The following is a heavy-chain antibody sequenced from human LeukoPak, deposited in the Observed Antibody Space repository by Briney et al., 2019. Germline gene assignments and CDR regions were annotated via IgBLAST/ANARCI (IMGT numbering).Heavy chain of an antibody. Sequence: ASVTVSCKASGYTFTSYGISWVRQAPGQGLEWMGWISAYNGNTNYAQKLQGRVTMTTDTSTSTAYMELRSLRSDDTAVYYCAREMFVVVTATYYFDYWGQGTLVTVSS. J-gene: IGHJ4*02. V-gene: IGHV1-18*01. CDR1: GYTFTSYG. CDR3: AREMFVVVTATYYFDY. D-gene: IGHD2-21*02. CDR2: ISAYNGNT.